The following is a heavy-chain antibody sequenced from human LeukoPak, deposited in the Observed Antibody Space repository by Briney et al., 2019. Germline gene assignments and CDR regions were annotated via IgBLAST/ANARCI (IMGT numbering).Heavy chain of an antibody. V-gene: IGHV3-43D*03. Sequence: GGSLRLSCAASGFTFEDYAMHWVRQAPGKGLEWVSLISWDGGSTYYADSVKGRFTISRDNSKNSLHLQMNSLRAEDTALYYCAKDERYSSSWYYFDYWGQGTLVTVSS. CDR2: ISWDGGST. CDR1: GFTFEDYA. D-gene: IGHD6-13*01. CDR3: AKDERYSSSWYYFDY. J-gene: IGHJ4*02.